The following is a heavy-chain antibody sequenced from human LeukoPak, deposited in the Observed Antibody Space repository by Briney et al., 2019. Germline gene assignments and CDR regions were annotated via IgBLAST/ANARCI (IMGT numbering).Heavy chain of an antibody. CDR1: GGSISSSSYY. Sequence: SETLSLTCTVSGGSISSSSYYWGWIRQPPGKGLEWIGSIYYSGSTYYNPSLKSRVTISADTSKNQFSLKLSSVTAADTAVYYCARDNLRRVYYDSSGRGCFDYWGQGTLVTVSS. CDR3: ARDNLRRVYYDSSGRGCFDY. V-gene: IGHV4-39*07. D-gene: IGHD3-22*01. CDR2: IYYSGST. J-gene: IGHJ4*02.